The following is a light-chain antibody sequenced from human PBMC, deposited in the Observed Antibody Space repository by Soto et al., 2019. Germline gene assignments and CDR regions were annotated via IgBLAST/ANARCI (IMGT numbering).Light chain of an antibody. CDR3: QSYDSSLNRV. CDR2: GDN. V-gene: IGLV1-40*01. Sequence: SELAHPPSGSGSPGQRITISYTGSSSNIGANYDVHWYRQVPGTAPKLLMSGDNNRPSGVADRFSGSKSGTSASLAITRLQAEDEADYFCQSYDSSLNRVFGTGTKVTVL. CDR1: SSNIGANYD. J-gene: IGLJ1*01.